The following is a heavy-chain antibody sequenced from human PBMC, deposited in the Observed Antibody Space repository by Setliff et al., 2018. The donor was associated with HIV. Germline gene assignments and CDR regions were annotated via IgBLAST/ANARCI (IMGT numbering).Heavy chain of an antibody. V-gene: IGHV4-34*01. Sequence: SETLSLTCAVYGGSFSGYCWSWIRQPPGKGLEWIGEIQHSGRINYNPSLRSRGTTSVDTSKNQFSLRLRSGTAADTAVYYCECDNSDDGYFDNWGQGALVTVSS. D-gene: IGHD6-25*01. J-gene: IGHJ4*02. CDR3: ECDNSDDGYFDN. CDR1: GGSFSGYC. CDR2: IQHSGRI.